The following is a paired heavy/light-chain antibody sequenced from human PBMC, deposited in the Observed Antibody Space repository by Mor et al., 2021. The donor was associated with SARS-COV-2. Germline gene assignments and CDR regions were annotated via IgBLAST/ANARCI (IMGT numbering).Heavy chain of an antibody. CDR3: AREYSSSWDLAEYFHH. CDR2: ISSSSRYI. V-gene: IGHV3-21*01. D-gene: IGHD6-13*01. J-gene: IGHJ1*01. CDR1: GFTFSSYS. Sequence: EVQLVESGGGLVKPGGSLRLSCAASGFTFSSYSMNWVRQAPGKGLEWVSSISSSSRYISYADSVKGRFTISRDNAKNSLYLQMNNLRAEDTAVYYCAREYSSSWDLAEYFHHWGQGTLVTVSS.
Light chain of an antibody. V-gene: IGKV3-20*01. CDR1: QSVSSSY. CDR3: QQYGNSPRT. Sequence: EIVLTQSPGTLSLSPGERATLSCRASQSVSSSYLAWYQQKPGQAPRLLIYGASSRATGIPDRFSGSGSGTDFTLTISSLEPEDFAVYFCQQYGNSPRTFGQGTKVEIK. J-gene: IGKJ1*01. CDR2: GAS.